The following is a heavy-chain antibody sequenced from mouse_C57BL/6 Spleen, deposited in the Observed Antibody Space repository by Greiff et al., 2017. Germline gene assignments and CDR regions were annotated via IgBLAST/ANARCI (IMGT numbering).Heavy chain of an antibody. V-gene: IGHV5-6*01. CDR2: ISSGGSYT. D-gene: IGHD1-1*01. CDR1: GFTFSSYG. CDR3: ARVYYGSSEDYAMDY. J-gene: IGHJ4*01. Sequence: EVHLVESGGDLVKPGGSLKLSCAASGFTFSSYGMSWVRQTPDKRLEWVATISSGGSYTYYPDSVKGRFTISRDNAKNTLYLQMSRLKSEDTAMYYCARVYYGSSEDYAMDYWGQGTSVTVSS.